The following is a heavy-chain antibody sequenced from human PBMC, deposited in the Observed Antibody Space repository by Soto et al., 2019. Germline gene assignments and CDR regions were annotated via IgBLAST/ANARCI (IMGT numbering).Heavy chain of an antibody. V-gene: IGHV4-4*07. CDR3: ARGDVFDL. Sequence: QVQLQESGPGLVKPSETVSLICTVSGDSISGYYWSWIRQPAGKGLEWIGRIYSSGNANYNPSLKSRVSMSVDMSKNQFSLKVTSVTAAATAMYYCARGDVFDLWGQGTKVTVSS. CDR2: IYSSGNA. J-gene: IGHJ3*01. CDR1: GDSISGYY.